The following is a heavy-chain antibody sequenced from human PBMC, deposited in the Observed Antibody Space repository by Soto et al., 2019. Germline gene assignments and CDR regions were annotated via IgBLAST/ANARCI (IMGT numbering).Heavy chain of an antibody. Sequence: PAESLKISCNGTGYKFTGYWIGWVRQMPGKGLEWMGIIYPDDSDTRYSPSFQGQVTISADKSISTAYLQWSSLKASDTAMYYCARPRYSSSWHGMDVWGQGTTVTVSS. V-gene: IGHV5-51*01. CDR1: GYKFTGYW. J-gene: IGHJ6*02. CDR3: ARPRYSSSWHGMDV. CDR2: IYPDDSDT. D-gene: IGHD6-13*01.